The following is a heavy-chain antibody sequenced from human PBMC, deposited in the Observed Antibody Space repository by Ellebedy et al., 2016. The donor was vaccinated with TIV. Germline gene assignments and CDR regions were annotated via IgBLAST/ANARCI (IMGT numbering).Heavy chain of an antibody. D-gene: IGHD2-2*01. CDR3: ASVTFSSLSPFDY. Sequence: AASVEVSCKASGYTFTSYDINWVRQATGQGLEWMGWMNPNSGNTGYAQKFQGRVTMTRNTSISTAYMELNRLTSDDTATYYCASVTFSSLSPFDYWGQGTEVAVSS. CDR1: GYTFTSYD. V-gene: IGHV1-8*01. CDR2: MNPNSGNT. J-gene: IGHJ4*02.